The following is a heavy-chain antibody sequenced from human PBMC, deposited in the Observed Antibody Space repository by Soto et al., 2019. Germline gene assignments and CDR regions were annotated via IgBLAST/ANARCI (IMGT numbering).Heavy chain of an antibody. J-gene: IGHJ4*02. CDR1: GFSFSGSA. D-gene: IGHD1-26*01. CDR3: YRPPLSDRGLAY. V-gene: IGHV3-73*01. Sequence: GGSLRLSCAASGFSFSGSAMYWVRQASGKGLEWVGRIRSKPNNYATIYAASVQDRFTISRDDSENTAYLEMNNLKTEDTAVYYCYRPPLSDRGLAYWGQGTLVTVSS. CDR2: IRSKPNNYAT.